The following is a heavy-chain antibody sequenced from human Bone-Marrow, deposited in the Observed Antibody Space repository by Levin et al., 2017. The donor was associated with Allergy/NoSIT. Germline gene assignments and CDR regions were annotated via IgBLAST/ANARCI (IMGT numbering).Heavy chain of an antibody. D-gene: IGHD5-18*01. CDR3: ARPERGEKIQLWSPDY. J-gene: IGHJ4*02. CDR2: ISSSGSTI. V-gene: IGHV3-11*01. CDR1: GFTFSDYY. Sequence: GGSLRLSCAASGFTFSDYYMSWIRQAPGKGLEWVSYISSSGSTIYYADSVKGRFTISRDNAKNSLYLQMNSLRAEDTAVYYCARPERGEKIQLWSPDYWGQGTLVTVSS.